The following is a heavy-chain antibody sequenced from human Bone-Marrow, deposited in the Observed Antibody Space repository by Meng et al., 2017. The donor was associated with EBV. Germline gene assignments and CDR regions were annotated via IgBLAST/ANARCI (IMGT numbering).Heavy chain of an antibody. Sequence: QITLKESGPTLVKPTQTLPLTCSFSGFSLSTDGEGVGWIRQPPGKALEWLALIYWDDDKRYRPSLESRLTITKDTSKNQVVLTMTNMDPVDTATYYCAHRLSSGWYDYWGQGTLVTVSS. CDR1: GFSLSTDGEG. CDR3: AHRLSSGWYDY. D-gene: IGHD6-19*01. CDR2: IYWDDDK. V-gene: IGHV2-5*02. J-gene: IGHJ4*02.